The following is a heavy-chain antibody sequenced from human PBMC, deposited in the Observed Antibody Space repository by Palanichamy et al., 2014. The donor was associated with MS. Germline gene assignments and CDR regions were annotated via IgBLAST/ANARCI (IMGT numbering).Heavy chain of an antibody. Sequence: QLQLQESGPGLVKPSETLSLTCTVSGGSISSSSYYWGWIRQPPGKGLEWIGSIYYSGSTYYNPSLKSRVTISVDTSKNQFSLKLSSVTAADTAVYYCASPGRWLANHDAFDIWGQGTMVTVSS. V-gene: IGHV4-39*01. CDR3: ASPGRWLANHDAFDI. CDR2: IYYSGST. J-gene: IGHJ3*02. D-gene: IGHD6-19*01. CDR1: GGSISSSSYY.